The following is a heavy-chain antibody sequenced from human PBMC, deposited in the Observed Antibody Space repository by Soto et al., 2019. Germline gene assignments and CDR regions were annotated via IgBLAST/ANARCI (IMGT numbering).Heavy chain of an antibody. CDR1: GFSFEDYT. CDR3: ARDSYDVLTRHTRYFDH. Sequence: HPGGSLRLSCAASGFSFEDYTMHWVRHTPWKGPEWISLISWDGGRTLYSDSVKGRFIISRDNSKNSLYLQMNSLTTEDTALYFCARDSYDVLTRHTRYFDHLGQGTLVTVYS. V-gene: IGHV3-43*01. CDR2: ISWDGGRT. J-gene: IGHJ4*02. D-gene: IGHD3-9*01.